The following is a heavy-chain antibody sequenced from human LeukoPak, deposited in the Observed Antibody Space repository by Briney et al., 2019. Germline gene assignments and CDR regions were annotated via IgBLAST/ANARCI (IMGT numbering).Heavy chain of an antibody. CDR3: ARHVITMVRGVRKSMDV. V-gene: IGHV4-34*01. J-gene: IGHJ6*03. CDR1: GGSFSGYY. D-gene: IGHD3-10*01. CDR2: INHSGST. Sequence: SETLSLTCAVYGGSFSGYYWSWIRQPPGKGLEWIGEINHSGSTNYNPSLKSRVTISVDTSKNQFSLKLSSVTAADTAVYYCARHVITMVRGVRKSMDVWGKGTTVTISS.